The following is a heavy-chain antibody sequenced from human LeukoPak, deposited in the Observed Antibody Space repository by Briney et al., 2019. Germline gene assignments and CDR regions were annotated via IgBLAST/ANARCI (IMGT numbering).Heavy chain of an antibody. CDR2: IYTGGST. CDR3: ARDRDYYDSSGYYWYFDL. D-gene: IGHD3-22*01. CDR1: GGSISSSSYY. V-gene: IGHV4-61*02. Sequence: SETLSLTCTVSGGSISSSSYYWSWIRQPAGKGLEWIGRIYTGGSTNYNPSLKSRVTMSVDTSKNQFSLKLSSVTAADTAVYYCARDRDYYDSSGYYWYFDLWGRGTLVTVSS. J-gene: IGHJ2*01.